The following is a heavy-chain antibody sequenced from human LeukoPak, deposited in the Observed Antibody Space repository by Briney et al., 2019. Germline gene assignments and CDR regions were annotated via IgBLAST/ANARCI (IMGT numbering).Heavy chain of an antibody. CDR3: ARGVTMVRGVMDANWFDP. CDR1: GGSISSSSYY. J-gene: IGHJ5*02. Sequence: PSETLSLTCTVSGGSISSSSYYWGWIRQPPGKGLEWIGYIYYSGSTNYNPSLKSRVTISVDTSKNQFSLKLSSVTAADTAVYYCARGVTMVRGVMDANWFDPWGQGTLVTVSS. D-gene: IGHD3-10*01. V-gene: IGHV4-61*05. CDR2: IYYSGST.